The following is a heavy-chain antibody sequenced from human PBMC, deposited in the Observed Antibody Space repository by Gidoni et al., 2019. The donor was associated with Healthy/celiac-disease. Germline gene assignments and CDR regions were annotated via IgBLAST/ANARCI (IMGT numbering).Heavy chain of an antibody. Sequence: QLPLQESGSGLVKPSQTLSLTCAVSGGSISSGGYSWSWIRQPPGKGLEWIGYIYHSGSTYYNPSLKSRVTISVDRSKNQFSLKLSSVTAADTAVYYCARDYNGMDVWGQGTTVTVSS. J-gene: IGHJ6*02. CDR2: IYHSGST. CDR1: GGSISSGGYS. D-gene: IGHD3-10*01. CDR3: ARDYNGMDV. V-gene: IGHV4-30-2*01.